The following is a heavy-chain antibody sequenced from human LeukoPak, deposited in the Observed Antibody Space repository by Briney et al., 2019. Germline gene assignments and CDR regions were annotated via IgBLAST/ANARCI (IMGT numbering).Heavy chain of an antibody. Sequence: KPGGSLRLSCAASGFTVSSNYMSWVRQAPGKGLEWVSSITRSSSDIYYSDSVKGRFTISRDNAKNSLYLQINSLRAEDTAVYYCAKGSDFDYWGQGTLVTVSS. CDR2: ITRSSSDI. CDR1: GFTVSSNY. CDR3: AKGSDFDY. J-gene: IGHJ4*02. V-gene: IGHV3-21*01. D-gene: IGHD1-26*01.